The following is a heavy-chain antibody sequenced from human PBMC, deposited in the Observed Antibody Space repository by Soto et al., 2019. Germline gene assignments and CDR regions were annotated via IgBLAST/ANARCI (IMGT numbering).Heavy chain of an antibody. J-gene: IGHJ4*02. CDR1: GGSFSGYY. CDR3: ARASYDFWSGYVRDFDY. D-gene: IGHD3-3*01. CDR2: IYYSGST. Sequence: SETLSLTCAVYGGSFSGYYWSWIRQPPGKGLEWIGYIYYSGSTYYNPSLKSRVTISVDTSKNQFSLKLSSVTAADTAVYYCARASYDFWSGYVRDFDYWGQGTLVTVSS. V-gene: IGHV4-34*09.